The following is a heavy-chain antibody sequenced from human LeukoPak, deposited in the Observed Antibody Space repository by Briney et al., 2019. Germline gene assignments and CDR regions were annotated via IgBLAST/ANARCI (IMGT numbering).Heavy chain of an antibody. D-gene: IGHD1-26*01. Sequence: GGSLRLSCAASGFTFSSYAMSWVRQAPGKGLEWVSAISGSGGSTYYADSVKGRFTISRDNSKNTLYLQMNSLRAEDTAVYYCANPHASIVGYSMDVWGQGTTVTVSS. V-gene: IGHV3-23*01. J-gene: IGHJ6*02. CDR1: GFTFSSYA. CDR3: ANPHASIVGYSMDV. CDR2: ISGSGGST.